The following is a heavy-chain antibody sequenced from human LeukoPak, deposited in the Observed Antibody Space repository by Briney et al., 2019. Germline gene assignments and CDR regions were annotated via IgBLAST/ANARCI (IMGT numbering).Heavy chain of an antibody. D-gene: IGHD6-13*01. J-gene: IGHJ5*02. V-gene: IGHV4-39*07. CDR2: MCSRGST. CDR1: GGSISITSYY. Sequence: SETLSLTCTVSGGSISITSYYWGWVRQSPGMGLECLGYMCSRGSTFDNPSIKSRVTISVDTSKNQFSLNLTAVTAADTAVYYCARLYIGGYSRSTNYNWLDPWGQGTLVTVSS. CDR3: ARLYIGGYSRSTNYNWLDP.